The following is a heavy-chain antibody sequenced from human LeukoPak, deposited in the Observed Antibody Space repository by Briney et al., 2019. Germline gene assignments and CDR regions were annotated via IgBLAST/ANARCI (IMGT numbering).Heavy chain of an antibody. V-gene: IGHV3-49*04. J-gene: IGHJ4*02. D-gene: IGHD3-3*01. Sequence: GGSLRLSCTASGFTFGDYAMSWVRQAPGKGLEWVGFIRSKAYGGTTEYAASVKGRFTISRDDSKTIAYLQMNSLKTEDTAVYYCTRISYYDFWSGYYSPRAYFDYWGQGTQVTVSS. CDR1: GFTFGDYA. CDR3: TRISYYDFWSGYYSPRAYFDY. CDR2: IRSKAYGGTT.